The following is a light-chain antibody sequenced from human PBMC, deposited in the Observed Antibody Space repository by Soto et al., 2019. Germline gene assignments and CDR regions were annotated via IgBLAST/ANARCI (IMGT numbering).Light chain of an antibody. Sequence: QPVLTQSPSASASLGASVKLTCTLSSGHSSYAIAWHQQQPEKGPPYLMKLNSDGSHSKGDGIPDRFSGSSSGAERYLTISSLQSEDEADYYCQTWGTGIWVFGGGTKLTVL. CDR3: QTWGTGIWV. J-gene: IGLJ3*02. CDR1: SGHSSYA. V-gene: IGLV4-69*01. CDR2: LNSDGSH.